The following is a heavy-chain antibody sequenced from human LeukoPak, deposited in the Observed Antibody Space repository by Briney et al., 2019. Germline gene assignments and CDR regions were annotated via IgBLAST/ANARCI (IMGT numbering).Heavy chain of an antibody. J-gene: IGHJ6*02. D-gene: IGHD3-3*01. CDR3: ARGHYDFWSGYPYYYGMDV. V-gene: IGHV4-31*02. Sequence: SWIRQHPGKGLEWIGYIYYSGSTYYNPSLKSRVTISVDTSKNQFSLKLSSVTAADTAVYYCARGHYDFWSGYPYYYGMDVWGQGTTVTVSS. CDR2: IYYSGST.